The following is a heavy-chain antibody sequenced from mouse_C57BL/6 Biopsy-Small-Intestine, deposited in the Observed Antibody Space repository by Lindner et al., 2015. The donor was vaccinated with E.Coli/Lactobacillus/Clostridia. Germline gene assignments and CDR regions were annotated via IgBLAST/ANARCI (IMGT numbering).Heavy chain of an antibody. Sequence: VQLQESGPELVKPGASVKLSCKASGYTFTSYDMNWVKQRPGQGLEWIGWIYPENGSTKYNEKSKGKATLTVDTSSSTAYMELHSLTSEDSAVYFCTKEGPFDYWGQGTTLTVSA. CDR2: IYPENGST. J-gene: IGHJ2*01. CDR3: TKEGPFDY. CDR1: GYTFTSYD. V-gene: IGHV1-85*01. D-gene: IGHD3-3*01.